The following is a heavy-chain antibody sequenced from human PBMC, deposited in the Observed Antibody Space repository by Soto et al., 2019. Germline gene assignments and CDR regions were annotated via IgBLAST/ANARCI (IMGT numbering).Heavy chain of an antibody. D-gene: IGHD6-19*01. CDR2: ISPSGTEI. CDR1: GFTFSDHP. V-gene: IGHV3-11*01. CDR3: ARKEVVVAGTYDY. J-gene: IGHJ4*02. Sequence: GGSLRLSCAASGFTFSDHPMSWIRQAPGKGLEWVSYISPSGTEIYYADSAKGRFTITRDNAKNSLYLQMSSLRAEDTAVYYCARKEVVVAGTYDYWGQGTLVTVSS.